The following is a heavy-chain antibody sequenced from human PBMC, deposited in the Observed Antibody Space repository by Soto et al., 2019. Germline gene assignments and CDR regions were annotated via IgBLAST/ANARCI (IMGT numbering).Heavy chain of an antibody. V-gene: IGHV4-59*01. CDR3: ARAPGVVAAPLDAFDI. J-gene: IGHJ3*02. CDR2: IYYSGST. D-gene: IGHD2-15*01. Sequence: SETLSLTCTVSGGSISSYYWSWIRQPPGKGLEWIGYIYYSGSTNYNPSLKSRVTISVDTSKNQFSLKLSSVTAADTAVYYCARAPGVVAAPLDAFDIWGQGTMVTVSS. CDR1: GGSISSYY.